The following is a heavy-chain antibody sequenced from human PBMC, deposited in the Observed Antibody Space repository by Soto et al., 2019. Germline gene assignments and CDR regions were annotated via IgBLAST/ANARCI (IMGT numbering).Heavy chain of an antibody. CDR1: GFAFKEYS. CDR2: MSGSGITI. Sequence: QVQLVETGGGLVKPGGSLRLSCAASGFAFKEYSMTWIRQAPGKGLEWVSLMSGSGITIHYADSMKGRFTISRDNAKNSLFLQMDSLTADATAGYCARLLSVSYEDYFYMDVSWRGTTVTVSS. V-gene: IGHV3-11*01. D-gene: IGHD3-16*01. CDR3: ARLLSVSYEDYFYMDV. J-gene: IGHJ6*03.